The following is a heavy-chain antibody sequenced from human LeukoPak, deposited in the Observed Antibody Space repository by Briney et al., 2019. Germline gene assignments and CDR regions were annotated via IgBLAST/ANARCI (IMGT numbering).Heavy chain of an antibody. V-gene: IGHV3-21*01. CDR1: GFTFSSYS. Sequence: PGGSLRLSCAASGFTFSSYSTNWVRQAPGKGLEWVSSISSSSNYIHYADSVKGRFTISRDNANNSLYLQMNSLRVEDTAVYYCARDPNAGSGYSYYYGMDVWGKGTTVTVSS. J-gene: IGHJ6*04. D-gene: IGHD5-12*01. CDR2: ISSSSNYI. CDR3: ARDPNAGSGYSYYYGMDV.